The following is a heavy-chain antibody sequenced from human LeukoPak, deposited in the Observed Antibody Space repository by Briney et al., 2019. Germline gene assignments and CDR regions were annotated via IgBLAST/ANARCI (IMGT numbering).Heavy chain of an antibody. CDR2: ITTTGSGK. CDR1: GFILNDYY. Sequence: GGSLRLSCEASGFILNDYYMSWIRQAPGKGLEWISYITTTGSGKYYADSVRGRFTISRDSSNNSLYPQLNSLRAEDTAVNYCARLVAMVRGMSVWGRGTLVTVSS. J-gene: IGHJ2*01. CDR3: ARLVAMVRGMSV. V-gene: IGHV3-11*01. D-gene: IGHD3-10*01.